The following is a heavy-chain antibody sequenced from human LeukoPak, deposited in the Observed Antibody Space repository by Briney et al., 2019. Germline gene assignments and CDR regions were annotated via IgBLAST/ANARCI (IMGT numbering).Heavy chain of an antibody. CDR1: GLILSDHY. Sequence: GGSLRLSCAVSGLILSDHYIDWVRQAAGRGREWVGRTRNKTKSYSTAYAASVEGRFTISRDDLENSVYLEMNSLKSEDTAVYYCVRVCDSDCQGAHAFDIWGQGTKVTVSS. J-gene: IGHJ3*02. CDR3: VRVCDSDCQGAHAFDI. D-gene: IGHD2-21*02. V-gene: IGHV3-72*01. CDR2: TRNKTKSYST.